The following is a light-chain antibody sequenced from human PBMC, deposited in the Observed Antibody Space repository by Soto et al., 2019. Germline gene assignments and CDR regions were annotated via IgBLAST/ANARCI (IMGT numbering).Light chain of an antibody. Sequence: DIQMTQSPSAMSAAVGDRVTITCRASQDIGYHLGWYQQRPGKAPNLLIYDATRLHSGVPPRFSGSGSGTEFTLTISSLLPDDFATYYCQHYNSYSEAFGQGTKVDI. CDR3: QHYNSYSEA. CDR2: DAT. J-gene: IGKJ1*01. CDR1: QDIGYH. V-gene: IGKV1-17*03.